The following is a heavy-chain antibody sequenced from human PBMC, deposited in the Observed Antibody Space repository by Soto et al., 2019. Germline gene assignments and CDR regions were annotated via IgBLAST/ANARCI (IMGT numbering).Heavy chain of an antibody. D-gene: IGHD3-10*01. Sequence: QVQLVESGGGVVQPGRSLRLSCAASGFPFTSYGMHWVREGPDKGLEWVAIISYDGSDKYYADSVKGRFTISRDNSTNTLYLQMNSLRPEDTALYYCVGGQYYFEYRGQGTLVSVST. CDR1: GFPFTSYG. CDR2: ISYDGSDK. J-gene: IGHJ4*02. V-gene: IGHV3-30*03. CDR3: VGGQYYFEY.